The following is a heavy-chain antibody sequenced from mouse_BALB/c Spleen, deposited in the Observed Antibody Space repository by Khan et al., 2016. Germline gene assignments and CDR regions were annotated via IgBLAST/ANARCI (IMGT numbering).Heavy chain of an antibody. V-gene: IGHV1S34*01. CDR1: GYSFTGYY. D-gene: IGHD2-4*01. CDR3: ARGDYDGYYAMDY. Sequence: LVKTGASVKISCKASGYSFTGYYMHWVKQSHGKSLEGFGYISCYNGATNYTQKFKGTATFTVDTSSSTASLQFNSLTSEDSAVYYCARGDYDGYYAMDYWGQGTSVTVSS. J-gene: IGHJ4*01. CDR2: ISCYNGAT.